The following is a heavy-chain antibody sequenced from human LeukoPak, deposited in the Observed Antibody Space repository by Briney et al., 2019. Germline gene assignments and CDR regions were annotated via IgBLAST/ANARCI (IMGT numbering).Heavy chain of an antibody. CDR3: ARAGGNSSSWFPSWFDP. CDR2: IIPIFGTA. V-gene: IGHV1-69*05. Sequence: ASVKVSCKASGGTFSSYAISWVRQAPGQGLEWMGGIIPIFGTANYAQKFQGRVTITTDESTSTAYMELSSLRSEDTSVYYCARAGGNSSSWFPSWFDPWGQGTLVTVSS. J-gene: IGHJ5*02. D-gene: IGHD6-13*01. CDR1: GGTFSSYA.